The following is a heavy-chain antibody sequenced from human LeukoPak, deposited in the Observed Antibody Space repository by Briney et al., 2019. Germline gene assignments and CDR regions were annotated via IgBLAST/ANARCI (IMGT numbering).Heavy chain of an antibody. V-gene: IGHV3-74*01. CDR2: IINDGSRT. CDR1: GFTFSSYW. J-gene: IGHJ4*02. Sequence: GGALRLSCAASGFTFSSYWMHWVRQAPGKGLAWVSHIINDGSRTSYADSVKGRFTISRDNAKNTVYLQMNSLRAEDTAVYYCARGYGDGWGQGTLVTVSS. CDR3: ARGYGDG. D-gene: IGHD4-17*01.